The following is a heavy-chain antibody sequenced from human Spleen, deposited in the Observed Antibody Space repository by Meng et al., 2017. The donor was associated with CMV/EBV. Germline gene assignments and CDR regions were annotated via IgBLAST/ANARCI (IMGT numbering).Heavy chain of an antibody. CDR1: GFTLSSYG. Sequence: GESLKISCAASGFTLSSYGMHWVRQAPGKGLEWVAFIRFDGSNKDYSDSVKSRFTISRDNSKNTLYLQMNSLRVEDTAVYYCAKAREWFGESLDHWGQGTLVTVSS. J-gene: IGHJ4*02. CDR3: AKAREWFGESLDH. CDR2: IRFDGSNK. D-gene: IGHD3-10*01. V-gene: IGHV3-30*02.